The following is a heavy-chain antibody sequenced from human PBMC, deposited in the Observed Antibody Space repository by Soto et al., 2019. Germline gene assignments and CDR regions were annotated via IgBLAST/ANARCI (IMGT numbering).Heavy chain of an antibody. CDR3: ARGRYYDFWSGHYRPSPRWFDP. J-gene: IGHJ5*02. Sequence: QVQLQQWGAGLLKPSETLSLTCAVYGGSFSGYYWSWIRQPPGKGLEWIGEINHSGSTNYNPSLKSRVTISVDTSKNQFSLKLSSVTAADTAVYYCARGRYYDFWSGHYRPSPRWFDPWGQGTLVTVSS. D-gene: IGHD3-3*01. CDR1: GGSFSGYY. V-gene: IGHV4-34*01. CDR2: INHSGST.